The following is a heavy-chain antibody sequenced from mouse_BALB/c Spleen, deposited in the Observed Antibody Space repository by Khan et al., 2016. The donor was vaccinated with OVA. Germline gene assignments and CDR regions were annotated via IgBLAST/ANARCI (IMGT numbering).Heavy chain of an antibody. Sequence: DVHLVESGGGLVKPGGSLKLSCAASGFTFSTYAMSWVRQTPEKRLEWVATISSYGDYTYYPDNVTGRFTISRDNAKNTLYLHMSSLRSEDTAMYYCARSPYGNFAYWGQGTLVTVSA. CDR2: ISSYGDYT. D-gene: IGHD2-1*01. CDR1: GFTFSTYA. J-gene: IGHJ3*01. V-gene: IGHV5-9-3*01. CDR3: ARSPYGNFAY.